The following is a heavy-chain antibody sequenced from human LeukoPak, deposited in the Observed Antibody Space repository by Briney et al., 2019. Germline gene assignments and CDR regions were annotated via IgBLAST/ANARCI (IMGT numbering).Heavy chain of an antibody. D-gene: IGHD6-6*01. J-gene: IGHJ4*02. CDR1: GFTFTSYD. CDR3: ARDLGHYGSSSGSRFDY. CDR2: IWHDGSNK. V-gene: IGHV3-33*01. Sequence: GGSLRLSRAASGFTFTSYDFHWVRQAPGKGLEWVAVIWHDGSNKYYADSVKGRFTISRDDSKNILYLQMNSLRAEDTAVYSCARDLGHYGSSSGSRFDYWGQGTLVTVSA.